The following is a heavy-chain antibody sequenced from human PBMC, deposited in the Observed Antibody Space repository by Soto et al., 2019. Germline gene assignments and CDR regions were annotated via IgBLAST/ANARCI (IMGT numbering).Heavy chain of an antibody. J-gene: IGHJ2*01. CDR2: IYYSGST. CDR1: GGAISSYY. CDR3: ARGRGGYFDL. V-gene: IGHV4-59*08. Sequence: QVQLQESGPGLVKPAETLSLTCTVSGGAISSYYWSWIRQPPGKGLEWIGYIYYSGSTNYNPSLNSRVTISVDKSKNPLTLKLSSVTAADTAVYYCARGRGGYFDLWGRGTLVTVSS. D-gene: IGHD3-16*01.